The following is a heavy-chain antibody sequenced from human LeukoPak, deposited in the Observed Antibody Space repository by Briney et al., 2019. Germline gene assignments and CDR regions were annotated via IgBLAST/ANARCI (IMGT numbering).Heavy chain of an antibody. Sequence: PGGSLRLSCAASGFTFSSYWMSWVRQAPGKGLEWVANIKKDGSEKYYVDSVKGRFTISRDNAKNSLYLQMNSLRAEDTAVYYCARETDIPGYSSGLDYWGQGTLVTVSS. CDR1: GFTFSSYW. CDR2: IKKDGSEK. CDR3: ARETDIPGYSSGLDY. D-gene: IGHD6-19*01. V-gene: IGHV3-7*03. J-gene: IGHJ4*02.